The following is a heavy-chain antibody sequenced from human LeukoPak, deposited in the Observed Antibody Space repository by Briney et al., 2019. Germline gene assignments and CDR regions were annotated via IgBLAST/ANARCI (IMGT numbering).Heavy chain of an antibody. CDR2: ISGSGGST. V-gene: IGHV3-23*01. CDR1: GFTFSSYA. D-gene: IGHD2-2*01. Sequence: GGSLRLSCAASGFTFSSYAMSWVRQAPGKGPEWVSAISGSGGSTYYADSVKGRFTISRDNSKNMLYLQMNSLRAEDTAVYYCAKDAILGYCSSTNCPFDPWGQGTLVTVSS. CDR3: AKDAILGYCSSTNCPFDP. J-gene: IGHJ5*02.